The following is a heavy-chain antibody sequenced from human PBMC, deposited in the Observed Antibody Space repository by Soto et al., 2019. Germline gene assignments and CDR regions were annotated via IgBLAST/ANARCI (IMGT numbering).Heavy chain of an antibody. CDR3: AKEDGSGSYVDY. Sequence: EVQLLESGGGLVQPGGSLRLSCAASGFTFSSYAMSWVRQAPGKGLEWVSAIHGSGGRTFYADSVKGRFTISRDNSKNTLYLQMNSLRAEDTAVYYCAKEDGSGSYVDYWGQGTPVTVSS. D-gene: IGHD3-10*01. CDR1: GFTFSSYA. CDR2: IHGSGGRT. J-gene: IGHJ4*02. V-gene: IGHV3-23*01.